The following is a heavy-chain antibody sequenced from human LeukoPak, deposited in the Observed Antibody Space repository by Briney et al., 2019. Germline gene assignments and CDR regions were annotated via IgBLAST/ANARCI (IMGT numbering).Heavy chain of an antibody. CDR2: ISYDGSNK. J-gene: IGHJ4*02. V-gene: IGHV3-30*04. CDR1: GFPFSSYA. D-gene: IGHD3-10*01. Sequence: PGGSLKLSCAASGFPFSSYAMRRGRQAPGKGLEWVAIISYDGSNKYYADSVKGRFTISRDNSKNTLYLQMNSLRADDTAVYYCARGRSGSHHFDSWGQGTLVTVPS. CDR3: ARGRSGSHHFDS.